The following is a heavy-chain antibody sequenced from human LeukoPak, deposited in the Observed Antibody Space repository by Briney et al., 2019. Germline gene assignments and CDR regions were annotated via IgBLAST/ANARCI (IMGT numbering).Heavy chain of an antibody. CDR2: IRHDGSEK. CDR1: GFTFSSYW. Sequence: QTGGSLRLSCAASGFTFSSYWMSWVRQAPGKGLGWVANIRHDGSEKYYVDSVKGRFTISRDNAKNSLYLQMNSLRAEDTAVYYCAKDGLYEVPYYYYYYMDVWGKGTTVTVSS. V-gene: IGHV3-7*01. J-gene: IGHJ6*03. CDR3: AKDGLYEVPYYYYYYMDV. D-gene: IGHD2-8*01.